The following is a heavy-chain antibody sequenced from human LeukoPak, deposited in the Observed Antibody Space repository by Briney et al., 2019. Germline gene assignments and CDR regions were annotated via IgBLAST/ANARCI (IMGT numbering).Heavy chain of an antibody. CDR1: GGSISSGGYY. D-gene: IGHD1-26*01. V-gene: IGHV4-30-4*01. CDR3: ARDRHSSYIDY. J-gene: IGHJ4*02. CDR2: IYYSGST. Sequence: SETLSLTCTVSGGSISSGGYYWSWIRQPPGKGLEWIGYIYYSGSTYYNPSLKSRVTISVDTSKNQFSLKLNSMTAEDTAVYYCARDRHSSYIDYWGQGTLVTVSS.